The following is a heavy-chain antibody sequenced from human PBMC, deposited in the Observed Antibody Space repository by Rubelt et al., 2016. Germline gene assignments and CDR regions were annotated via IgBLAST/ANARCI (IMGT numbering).Heavy chain of an antibody. V-gene: IGHV4-38-2*02. CDR1: GYSISSGYY. D-gene: IGHD6-19*01. CDR2: INHSGST. Sequence: QVQLQESGPGLVKPSETLSLTCTVSGYSISSGYYWGWIRQPPGKGLEWIGEINHSGSTNYNPSLKSGFPISLDTSKNQLLRKLSSVTAADTAVYYCARVVSGWYSNYYGMDVWGQGTTVTVSS. J-gene: IGHJ6*02. CDR3: ARVVSGWYSNYYGMDV.